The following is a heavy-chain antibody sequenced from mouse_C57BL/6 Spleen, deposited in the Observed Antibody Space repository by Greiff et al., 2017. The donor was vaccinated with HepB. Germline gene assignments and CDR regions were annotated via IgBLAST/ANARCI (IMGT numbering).Heavy chain of an antibody. CDR1: GFSLTSYG. CDR3: ARNHYGSSPYYFDY. D-gene: IGHD1-1*01. J-gene: IGHJ2*01. V-gene: IGHV2-2*01. CDR2: IWSGGST. Sequence: QVQLQQSGPGLVQPSQSLSITCTVSGFSLTSYGVHWVRQSPGKGLEWLGVIWSGGSTDYNAAFISRLSISKDNSKSQVFFKMNSLQADDTAIYYCARNHYGSSPYYFDYGGQGTTLTVSS.